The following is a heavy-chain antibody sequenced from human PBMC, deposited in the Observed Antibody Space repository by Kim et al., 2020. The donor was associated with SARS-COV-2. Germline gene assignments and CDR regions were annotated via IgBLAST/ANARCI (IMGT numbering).Heavy chain of an antibody. V-gene: IGHV3-23*01. Sequence: TFYADSVKGRFTISRDNADDTLGLQMNSLGAEDTAVDYCVKGPYYYHGMDVWGQGTTVIVSS. J-gene: IGHJ6*02. CDR2: T. CDR3: VKGPYYYHGMDV.